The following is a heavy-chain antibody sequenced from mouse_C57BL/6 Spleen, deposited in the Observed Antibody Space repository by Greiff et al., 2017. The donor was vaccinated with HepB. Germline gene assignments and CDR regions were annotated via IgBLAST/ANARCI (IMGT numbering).Heavy chain of an antibody. CDR1: GFTFSSYG. CDR2: ISSGGSYT. CDR3: ARQGVVATYWYFDV. D-gene: IGHD1-1*01. V-gene: IGHV5-6*01. J-gene: IGHJ1*03. Sequence: EVKLMESGGDLVKPGGSLKLSCAASGFTFSSYGMSWVRQTPDKRLEWVATISSGGSYTYYPDSVTGRFTISRDNAKNTLYLQMSSLKSEDTAMYYCARQGVVATYWYFDVWGTGTTVTVSS.